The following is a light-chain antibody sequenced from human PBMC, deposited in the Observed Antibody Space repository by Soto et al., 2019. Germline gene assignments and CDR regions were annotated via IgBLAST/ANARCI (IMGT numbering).Light chain of an antibody. Sequence: IQLTQSPSSLSASVGDRVTITCRASQTISSWLAWYQQKPGKAPKLLIYHASSLETGVPSRFSGSGSGTEFTLTISSLQPDDFATYYCQHYNSYGTFGQGTKVDI. V-gene: IGKV1-5*01. CDR3: QHYNSYGT. J-gene: IGKJ1*01. CDR2: HAS. CDR1: QTISSW.